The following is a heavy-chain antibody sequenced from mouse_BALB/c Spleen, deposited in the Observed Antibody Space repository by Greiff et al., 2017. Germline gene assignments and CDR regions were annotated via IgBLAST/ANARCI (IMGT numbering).Heavy chain of an antibody. Sequence: EVKLQESGPGLVKPSQSLSLTCTVTGYSITSDYAWNWIRQFPGNKLEWMGYIHYSGSTNYNPSLKSRISITRDTSKNQFFLQLNSVTTEDTATYYCARYAYAMDYWGQGTSVTVSS. J-gene: IGHJ4*01. D-gene: IGHD2-14*01. CDR2: IHYSGST. CDR1: GYSITSDYA. CDR3: ARYAYAMDY. V-gene: IGHV3-2*02.